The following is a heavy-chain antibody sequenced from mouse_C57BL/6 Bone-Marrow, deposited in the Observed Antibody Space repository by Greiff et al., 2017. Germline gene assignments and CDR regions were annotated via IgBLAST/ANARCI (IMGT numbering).Heavy chain of an antibody. J-gene: IGHJ1*03. Sequence: VQLQQSGAELARPGASVKLSCKASGYTFTSYGISWVKQRTGQGLEWIGEIYPRSGNTYYNEKLKGKATLTADKSSSTAYMELRSLTSEDSAVYFCARSGYHEGYFDVWGTGTTVTGSS. CDR1: GYTFTSYG. CDR2: IYPRSGNT. D-gene: IGHD2-2*01. V-gene: IGHV1-81*01. CDR3: ARSGYHEGYFDV.